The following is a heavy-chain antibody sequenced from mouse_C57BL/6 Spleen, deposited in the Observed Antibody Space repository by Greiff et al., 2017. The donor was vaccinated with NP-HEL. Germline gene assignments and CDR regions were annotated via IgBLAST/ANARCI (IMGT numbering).Heavy chain of an antibody. J-gene: IGHJ4*01. CDR2: IDPETGGT. D-gene: IGHD1-1*01. Sequence: VKLQESGAELVRPGASVTLSCKASGYTFTDYEMHWVKQTPVHGLEWIGAIDPETGGTAYNQKFKGKAILTADKSSSTAYMELRSLTSEDSAVYYCTRRVYGSSSYYAMDYWVQGTSVTVSS. CDR3: TRRVYGSSSYYAMDY. V-gene: IGHV1-15*01. CDR1: GYTFTDYE.